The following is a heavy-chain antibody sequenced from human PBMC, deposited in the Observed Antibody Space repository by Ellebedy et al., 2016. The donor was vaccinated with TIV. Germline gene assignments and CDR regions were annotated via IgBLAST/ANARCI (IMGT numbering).Heavy chain of an antibody. D-gene: IGHD6-19*01. CDR3: ARVQSGGSGEVDY. Sequence: GESLKISCAASGFTFNNYAMNWARQAPGKGLVWVSRINSDGSSTSYADSVKGRFTISRDNAKNTLYLQMNSLRAEDTAVYYCARVQSGGSGEVDYWGQGTLVTVSS. CDR2: INSDGSST. CDR1: GFTFNNYA. J-gene: IGHJ4*02. V-gene: IGHV3-74*01.